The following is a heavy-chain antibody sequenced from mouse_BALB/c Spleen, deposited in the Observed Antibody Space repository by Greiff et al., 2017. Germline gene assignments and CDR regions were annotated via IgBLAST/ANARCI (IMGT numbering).Heavy chain of an antibody. CDR2: SSSGGSYT. Sequence: EVKLLQSRGGLVKPGGSLKLSCAASGFTFSSYTMSWVRQTPEKRLEWIATSSSGGSYTYSPDSVKGRFTISRVNAKDTLYLQMSSLKSEDTAMYYCTKDESTMITSFGYWGQGTTLTVSS. CDR1: GFTFSSYT. J-gene: IGHJ2*01. CDR3: TKDESTMITSFGY. V-gene: IGHV5-6-4*01. D-gene: IGHD2-4*01.